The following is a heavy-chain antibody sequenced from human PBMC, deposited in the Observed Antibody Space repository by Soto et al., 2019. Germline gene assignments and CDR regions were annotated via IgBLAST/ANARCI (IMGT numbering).Heavy chain of an antibody. CDR1: GGSISSSSYY. J-gene: IGHJ5*02. CDR3: ARSRRTGSYKTNWFDP. D-gene: IGHD1-26*01. CDR2: IYYSGST. Sequence: PSETLSLTCTVSGGSISSSSYYWGWIRQPPGKGLEWIGSIYYSGSTYYNPSLKSRVTISVDTSKNQFSLKLSSVTAADTAVYYCARSRRTGSYKTNWFDPWGQGTLVTVAS. V-gene: IGHV4-39*01.